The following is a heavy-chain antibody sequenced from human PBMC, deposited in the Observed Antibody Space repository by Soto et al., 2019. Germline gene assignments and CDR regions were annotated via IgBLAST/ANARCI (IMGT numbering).Heavy chain of an antibody. J-gene: IGHJ6*02. Sequence: QVQLVQSGAEVKQPGASVKVSCKASGYTFTSHDIKWVRQATGQGLEWMGWMDPNSGVTGYAQKFQGRVTMTRNTSTNTAHMELSSLTSDDTAVYYCARERKFDFWRKGLDVWGQGTTVTVSS. CDR2: MDPNSGVT. D-gene: IGHD3-3*01. V-gene: IGHV1-8*01. CDR3: ARERKFDFWRKGLDV. CDR1: GYTFTSHD.